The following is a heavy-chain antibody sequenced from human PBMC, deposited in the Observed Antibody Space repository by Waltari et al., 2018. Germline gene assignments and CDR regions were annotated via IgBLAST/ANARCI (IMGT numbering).Heavy chain of an antibody. V-gene: IGHV1-8*03. J-gene: IGHJ5*02. Sequence: QVQLVQSGAEVKKPGASVKVSCKASGYTFTSYDINWVRQATGKGLEWMGWMNPNSGNTGYAQKFQGRVTITRNTSISTAYMELSSLRSEDTAVYYCARGLMGDDFWSGYYTDNWFDPWGQGTLVTVSS. D-gene: IGHD3-3*01. CDR3: ARGLMGDDFWSGYYTDNWFDP. CDR1: GYTFTSYD. CDR2: MNPNSGNT.